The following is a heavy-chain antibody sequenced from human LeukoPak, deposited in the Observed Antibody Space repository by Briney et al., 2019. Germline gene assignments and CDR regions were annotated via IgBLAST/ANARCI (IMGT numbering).Heavy chain of an antibody. Sequence: SETLSLTCTVSGGSISSSSYYWGWIRQPPGKGLEWIGSIYYSGSTYYNPSLKSRVTISVDTSKNQFSLKLSSVTAADTAVYYCARDSTSIAAVAGPGRLYYYYGMDVWGQGTTVTVSS. J-gene: IGHJ6*02. CDR2: IYYSGST. D-gene: IGHD6-19*01. V-gene: IGHV4-39*07. CDR1: GGSISSSSYY. CDR3: ARDSTSIAAVAGPGRLYYYYGMDV.